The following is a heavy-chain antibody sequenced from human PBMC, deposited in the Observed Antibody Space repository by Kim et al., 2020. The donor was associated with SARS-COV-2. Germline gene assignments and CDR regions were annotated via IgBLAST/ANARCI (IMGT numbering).Heavy chain of an antibody. D-gene: IGHD2-21*01. Sequence: KTYVRSKKGRLPIARDNARNALYLQMNSLRVEDTAVYYCARGGYSNFDFWGQGTLVTVSS. V-gene: IGHV3-7*01. J-gene: IGHJ4*02. CDR2: K. CDR3: ARGGYSNFDF.